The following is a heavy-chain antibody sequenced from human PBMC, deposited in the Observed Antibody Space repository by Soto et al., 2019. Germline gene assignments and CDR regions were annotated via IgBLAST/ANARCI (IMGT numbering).Heavy chain of an antibody. V-gene: IGHV1-24*01. CDR2: VDPEDGET. J-gene: IGHJ4*02. CDR1: GYTLTELS. Sequence: ASVKVSCKVSGYTLTELSMHWVRQAPGEGLEWMGGVDPEDGETIYAQKFQGRVTMTEDTSTDTAYMELSSLRSEDTAVYYCATALHYYGSGSYQYYFGYWGQGTLVTVSS. D-gene: IGHD3-10*01. CDR3: ATALHYYGSGSYQYYFGY.